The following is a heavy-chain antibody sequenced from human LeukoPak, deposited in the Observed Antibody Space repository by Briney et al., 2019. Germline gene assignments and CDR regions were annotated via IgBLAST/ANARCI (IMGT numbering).Heavy chain of an antibody. V-gene: IGHV1-69*01. D-gene: IGHD2-2*01. CDR2: IIPIFGTA. CDR3: AASIPASATDAIDI. Sequence: SVKVSCKASGGTFSSYAISWVRQAPGQGLEWMGGIIPIFGTANYAQKFQGRVTITADESTSTAYMELSSLRSEDTAVYYCAASIPASATDAIDIWGQETIVTVSS. CDR1: GGTFSSYA. J-gene: IGHJ3*02.